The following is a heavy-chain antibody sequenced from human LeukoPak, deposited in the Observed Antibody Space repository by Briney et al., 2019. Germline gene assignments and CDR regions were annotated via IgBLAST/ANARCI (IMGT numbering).Heavy chain of an antibody. V-gene: IGHV3-21*01. Sequence: GGSLRLSCAASGFTFSSYSMNWVRQAPGKGLEWVSSISSSSSYIYYADPVKGRFTISRDNAKNSLYLQMNSLRAEDTAVYYCASEPLPLYYYDSSGYGQVEHWGQGTLVTVSS. J-gene: IGHJ5*02. CDR3: ASEPLPLYYYDSSGYGQVEH. CDR1: GFTFSSYS. D-gene: IGHD3-22*01. CDR2: ISSSSSYI.